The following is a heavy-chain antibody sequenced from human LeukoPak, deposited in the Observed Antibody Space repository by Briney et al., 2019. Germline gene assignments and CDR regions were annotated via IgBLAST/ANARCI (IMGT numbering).Heavy chain of an antibody. CDR1: GFTFDEYG. V-gene: IGHV3-20*04. D-gene: IGHD3-16*01. Sequence: RPEGSLRLSCAASGFTFDEYGMSWGRPAPGKGREYGSGINWSGGSIRYADSVKGRFTISRDNDKNSLYLQMNSRRAEDTALYYCARVFLGSDDYVWGSFLRFDYWGQGTLVTVCS. CDR3: ARVFLGSDDYVWGSFLRFDY. CDR2: INWSGGSI. J-gene: IGHJ4*02.